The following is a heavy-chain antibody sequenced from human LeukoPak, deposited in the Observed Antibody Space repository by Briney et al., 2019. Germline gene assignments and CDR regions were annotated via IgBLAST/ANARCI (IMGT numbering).Heavy chain of an antibody. V-gene: IGHV3-11*01. J-gene: IGHJ4*02. CDR2: ISSSGSTI. Sequence: GGSLRLTCAASGFSISDYYMSWIRQAPGKGLEWVSYISSSGSTIYYADSVKGRFTISRDNANNSLYLQMNSLRAEDTAVYYCARRRDYATYWGQGTLVTVSS. CDR3: ARRRDYATY. CDR1: GFSISDYY. D-gene: IGHD4-17*01.